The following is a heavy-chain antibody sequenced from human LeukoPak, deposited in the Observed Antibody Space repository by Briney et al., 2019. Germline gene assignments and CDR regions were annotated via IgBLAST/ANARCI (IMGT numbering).Heavy chain of an antibody. D-gene: IGHD2-15*01. CDR1: GYSFTSYW. J-gene: IGHJ4*02. Sequence: GESLKISCKGSGYSFTSYWIGWVRQMPGKGLEWMGIIYPGDSDTRYSPSFQGQVTISADKSISTAYLQWSSLKASDTAMYYCARHSGCSGGSCPFDYWGQGTLVTVSS. CDR2: IYPGDSDT. V-gene: IGHV5-51*01. CDR3: ARHSGCSGGSCPFDY.